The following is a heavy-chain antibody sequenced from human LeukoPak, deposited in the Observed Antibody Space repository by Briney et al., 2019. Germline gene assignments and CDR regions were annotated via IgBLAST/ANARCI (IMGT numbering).Heavy chain of an antibody. V-gene: IGHV3-30*04. Sequence: GRSLRLSCAASGCTFSNYAMHRVRQAPGKGLEWVAVISYDGSNKYYADSVKGRFTISRDNSKNTLYLQMNSLRAEDTAVYYCARTSTGSYHPLYYFDYWGQGTLVTVSS. CDR2: ISYDGSNK. D-gene: IGHD3-10*01. CDR1: GCTFSNYA. J-gene: IGHJ4*02. CDR3: ARTSTGSYHPLYYFDY.